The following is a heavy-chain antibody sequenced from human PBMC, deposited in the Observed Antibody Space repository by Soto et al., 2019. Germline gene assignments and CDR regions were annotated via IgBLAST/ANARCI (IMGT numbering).Heavy chain of an antibody. CDR1: GYTFTSYD. V-gene: IGHV1-8*01. J-gene: IGHJ5*02. Sequence: ASVKVSCKASGYTFTSYDINWVRQATGQGLEWMGWMNPNSGNTGYAQKFQGRVTMTRNTSISTAYMELSSLRSEDTAVYYCARFVGVVEIGFYSVITTNWFDPWGQGTLVTVSS. CDR2: MNPNSGNT. D-gene: IGHD3-22*01. CDR3: ARFVGVVEIGFYSVITTNWFDP.